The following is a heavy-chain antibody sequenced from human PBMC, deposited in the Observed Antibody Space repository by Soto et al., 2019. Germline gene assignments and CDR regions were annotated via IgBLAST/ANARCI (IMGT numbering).Heavy chain of an antibody. CDR1: GYTFTSYG. CDR3: AREVHFWSGYTYYYYYMGV. V-gene: IGHV1-18*01. Sequence: ASVKVSCKASGYTFTSYGISWVLQAPGXGLGWMGWISAYNGNTNYAQKLQGRVTMTTDTSTSTAYMELRSLRSDDTAVYYCAREVHFWSGYTYYYYYMGVWGKGTTVTVSS. D-gene: IGHD3-3*02. CDR2: ISAYNGNT. J-gene: IGHJ6*03.